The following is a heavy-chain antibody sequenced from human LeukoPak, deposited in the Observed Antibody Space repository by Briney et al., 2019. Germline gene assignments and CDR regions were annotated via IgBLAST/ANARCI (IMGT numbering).Heavy chain of an antibody. J-gene: IGHJ6*03. CDR1: GYTFTSYG. CDR3: ARHTRVPAAQPLYMDV. Sequence: ASVKVSCKASGYTFTSYGISWVRQAPGQGLEWMGWISAYNGNTNYAQKLQGRVTMTTDTSTSTAYMELRSLRSDDTAVYYCARHTRVPAAQPLYMDVWGKGTRVTVSS. CDR2: ISAYNGNT. V-gene: IGHV1-18*01. D-gene: IGHD2-2*01.